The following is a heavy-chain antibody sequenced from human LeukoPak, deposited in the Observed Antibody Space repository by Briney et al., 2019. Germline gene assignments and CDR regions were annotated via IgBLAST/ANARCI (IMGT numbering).Heavy chain of an antibody. D-gene: IGHD3-22*01. CDR2: INHSGNT. J-gene: IGHJ4*02. Sequence: PSETLSLTCAVYGGSFSGYYWSWIRQPPGEGLEWIGEINHSGNTNYNPSLKSRVTISLDTSKSQFSLKLSSVTAADTAVYYCARGPSYDSSGYYLNYWGQGTLVTVSS. CDR3: ARGPSYDSSGYYLNY. V-gene: IGHV4-34*01. CDR1: GGSFSGYY.